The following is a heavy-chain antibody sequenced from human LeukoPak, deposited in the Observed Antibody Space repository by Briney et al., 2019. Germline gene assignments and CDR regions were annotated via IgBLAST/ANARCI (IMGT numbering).Heavy chain of an antibody. Sequence: GGSLRLSCAASGFTFSSYGMHWVRQAPGKGLEWVAVIWYDGSNKYYADSVKGRFTISRDNSKNTLYLQMNSLRAEGTAVYYCARDHYYYDSSGSPGYWGQGTLVTVSS. V-gene: IGHV3-33*01. CDR2: IWYDGSNK. CDR3: ARDHYYYDSSGSPGY. D-gene: IGHD3-22*01. CDR1: GFTFSSYG. J-gene: IGHJ4*02.